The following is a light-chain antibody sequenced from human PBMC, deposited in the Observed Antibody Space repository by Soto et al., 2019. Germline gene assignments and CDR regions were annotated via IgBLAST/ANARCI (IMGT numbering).Light chain of an antibody. V-gene: IGKV3-11*01. CDR2: DAS. Sequence: EIVLTQSPATLSLSPGERATLSCRASQSVSSYLAWYQQKPGQATRLLIYDASNRATGIPARFSGSGSGTDFTLTIRSLEPEDFAVYYCQQRRNWPPYTFGQGTKLEIK. J-gene: IGKJ2*01. CDR1: QSVSSY. CDR3: QQRRNWPPYT.